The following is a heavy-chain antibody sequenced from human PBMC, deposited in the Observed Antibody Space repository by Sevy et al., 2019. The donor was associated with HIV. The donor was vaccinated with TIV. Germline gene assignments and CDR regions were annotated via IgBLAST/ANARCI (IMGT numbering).Heavy chain of an antibody. D-gene: IGHD6-6*01. V-gene: IGHV5-51*01. CDR2: IYPGDSDT. Sequence: GESLKISCKGSGYSFTSYWIGWVRQMPGKGLEWMGIIYPGDSDTRYSPSFQGQVTISADKSISTAYLQWSSLKAPDTAMYYCARHIAAHPPYYYYGMDVWGQGTTVTVSS. CDR1: GYSFTSYW. J-gene: IGHJ6*02. CDR3: ARHIAAHPPYYYYGMDV.